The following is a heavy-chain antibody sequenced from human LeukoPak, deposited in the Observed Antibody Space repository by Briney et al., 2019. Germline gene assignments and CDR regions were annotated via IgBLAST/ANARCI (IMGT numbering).Heavy chain of an antibody. CDR3: AKSIVVVPISYYYGMDV. J-gene: IGHJ6*02. Sequence: GGSLRLSCEASGFTFSSYAMSWVRQAPGKGLEWVSAISGSGGNTYYADSVKGRFTISRDNSKNTLYLQMNSLRAEDTAVYYCAKSIVVVPISYYYGMDVWGQGTTVTVSS. V-gene: IGHV3-23*01. D-gene: IGHD2-2*01. CDR2: ISGSGGNT. CDR1: GFTFSSYA.